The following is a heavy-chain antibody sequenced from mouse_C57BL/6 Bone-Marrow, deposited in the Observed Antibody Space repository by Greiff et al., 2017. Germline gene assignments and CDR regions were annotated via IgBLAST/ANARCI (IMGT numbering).Heavy chain of an antibody. D-gene: IGHD2-5*01. CDR3: ARWGSKRSWYFDY. CDR2: INPSNGGT. V-gene: IGHV1-53*01. Sequence: QVQLQQPGTELVKPGASVKLSCTASGYTFTSYWMHWVKQRPGQGLEWIGNINPSNGGTNYNETFKSKATLTVDKSSSTAYMQLSSLTSEDSAVYYCARWGSKRSWYFDYWGQGTTLTVSS. J-gene: IGHJ2*01. CDR1: GYTFTSYW.